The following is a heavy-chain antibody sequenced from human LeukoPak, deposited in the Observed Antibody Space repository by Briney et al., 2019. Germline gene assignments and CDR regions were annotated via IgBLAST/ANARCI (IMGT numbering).Heavy chain of an antibody. CDR1: GGSISSYY. CDR2: IYYSGST. Sequence: SETLSLTCTVSGGSISSYYWSWIRQPPGKGLEWIGYIYYSGSTNYNPSLKSRVTISVDTSKNQFSLKLSSVTAADTAVYYCARQQQLVFDYWGQGTLVTVSS. J-gene: IGHJ4*02. D-gene: IGHD6-13*01. CDR3: ARQQQLVFDY. V-gene: IGHV4-59*01.